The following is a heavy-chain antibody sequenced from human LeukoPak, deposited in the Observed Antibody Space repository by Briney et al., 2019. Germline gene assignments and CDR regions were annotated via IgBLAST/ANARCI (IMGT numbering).Heavy chain of an antibody. D-gene: IGHD3-10*01. Sequence: SETLSLTCTVSGGSISTYYWSWIRQPPGKGLDWIGYIHYSGSTNYNPSLKSRVTISVDTSKNQFFLKLSSVTAADTAVYYCARVGFRTAFGIWGQGTMGTVSS. CDR3: ARVGFRTAFGI. J-gene: IGHJ3*02. CDR1: GGSISTYY. CDR2: IHYSGST. V-gene: IGHV4-59*01.